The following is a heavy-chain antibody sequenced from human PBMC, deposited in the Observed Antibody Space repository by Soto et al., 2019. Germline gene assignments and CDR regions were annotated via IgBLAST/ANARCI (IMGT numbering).Heavy chain of an antibody. CDR2: IKQDGSEK. CDR3: ARELRFLEWSHDAFDI. Sequence: GGSLRLSCAASGFTFSSYWMSWVRQAPGKGLEWVANIKQDGSEKYYVDSVKGRFTISRDNAKNSLYLQMNSLRAEDTAVYYYARELRFLEWSHDAFDIWGQGTMVTVSS. V-gene: IGHV3-7*01. J-gene: IGHJ3*02. CDR1: GFTFSSYW. D-gene: IGHD3-3*01.